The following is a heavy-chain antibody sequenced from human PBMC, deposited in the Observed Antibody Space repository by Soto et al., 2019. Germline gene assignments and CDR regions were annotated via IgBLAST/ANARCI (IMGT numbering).Heavy chain of an antibody. CDR1: GSSFTGDY. V-gene: IGHV4-4*07. J-gene: IGHJ4*02. CDR2: VFGNGAGTP. Sequence: QVQLQESGPGVVRPSETLSLTCSVSGSSFTGDYWSWIRQPAGKGLEWIGRVFGNGAGTPIYNSARKNRITLSVDSSKTQFSLKLTSVTAADTAIYYCARDLPPYDRRRQSAGAFEDWGQGTLVTVSS. CDR3: ARDLPPYDRRRQSAGAFED. D-gene: IGHD3-22*01.